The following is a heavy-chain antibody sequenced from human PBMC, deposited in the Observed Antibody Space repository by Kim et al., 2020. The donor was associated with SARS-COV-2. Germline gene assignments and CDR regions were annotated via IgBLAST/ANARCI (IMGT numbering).Heavy chain of an antibody. Sequence: SDGGTSDYAAPVKGRFTISRDDSKNTLYLQMNSLKSEDAGVYYCTTVSMRGGQGTLVTVSS. J-gene: IGHJ4*02. CDR3: TTVSMR. CDR2: SDGGTS. D-gene: IGHD2-2*01. V-gene: IGHV3-15*01.